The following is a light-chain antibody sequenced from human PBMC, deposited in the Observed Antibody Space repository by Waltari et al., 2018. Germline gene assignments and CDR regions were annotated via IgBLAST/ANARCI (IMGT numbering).Light chain of an antibody. CDR3: QQLNSYPRALT. CDR2: AAS. Sequence: DIQLTQSPSILSASVGDRVTITCRASQGISSYLAWYQQKPGKAPKLLIYAASTLQSGVPSRFSGSGSGTEFTLTISSLQPEDFATYYCQQLNSYPRALTFGGGTKVEIK. J-gene: IGKJ4*01. V-gene: IGKV1-9*01. CDR1: QGISSY.